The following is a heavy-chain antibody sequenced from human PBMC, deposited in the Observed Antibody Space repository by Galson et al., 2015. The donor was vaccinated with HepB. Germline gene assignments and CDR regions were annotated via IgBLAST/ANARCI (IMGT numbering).Heavy chain of an antibody. Sequence: SLRLSCAVSGFSFDNYGMHWVRQAPGKGLEWVAFSHYDGSNKYYADSVKGRFTISRDSSKNTLDLQMTSLRAGDAGVYYCAKDAHTPQVADDEDWYFEVWGRGTLVTVYS. CDR1: GFSFDNYG. V-gene: IGHV3-30*02. CDR2: SHYDGSNK. J-gene: IGHJ2*01. D-gene: IGHD3-16*01. CDR3: AKDAHTPQVADDEDWYFEV.